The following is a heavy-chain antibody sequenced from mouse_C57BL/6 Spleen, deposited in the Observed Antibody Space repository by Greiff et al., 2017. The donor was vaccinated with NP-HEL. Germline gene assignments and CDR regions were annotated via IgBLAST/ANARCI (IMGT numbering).Heavy chain of an antibody. CDR3: ARDDGYRYYYAMDY. D-gene: IGHD2-3*01. Sequence: QVHVKQPGTELVKPGASVKLSCKASGYTFTSYWMHWVKQRPGQGLEWIGNINPSNGGTNYNEKFKSKATLTVDKSSSTAYMQLSSLTSEDSAVYYCARDDGYRYYYAMDYWGQGTSVTVSS. J-gene: IGHJ4*01. CDR1: GYTFTSYW. CDR2: INPSNGGT. V-gene: IGHV1-53*01.